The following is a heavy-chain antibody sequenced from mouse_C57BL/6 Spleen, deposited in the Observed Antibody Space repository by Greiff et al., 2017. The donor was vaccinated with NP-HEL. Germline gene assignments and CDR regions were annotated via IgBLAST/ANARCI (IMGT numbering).Heavy chain of an antibody. CDR2: IDPETGGT. CDR1: GYTFTDYE. J-gene: IGHJ1*03. CDR3: TYYYGSSHWYFDV. V-gene: IGHV1-15*01. D-gene: IGHD1-1*01. Sequence: VKVVESGAELVRPGASVTLSCKASGYTFTDYEMHWVKQTPVHGLEWIGAIDPETGGTAYNQKFKGKAILTADKSSSTAYMELRSLTSEDSAVYYCTYYYGSSHWYFDVWGTGTTVTVSS.